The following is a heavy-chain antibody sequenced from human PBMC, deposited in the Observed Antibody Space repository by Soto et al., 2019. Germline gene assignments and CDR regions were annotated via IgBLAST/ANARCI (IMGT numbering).Heavy chain of an antibody. V-gene: IGHV3-53*01. Sequence: DVQLVASGGGLTQHGGSLRLSCAAFGLTVSGQKYMAWVRQATGKGLEWVSGRYDVDGTYYADSVKGRFTISRDSSKNIVYLQMNSLRPDDTAVYYCASWVLQEHTYAIWGLGTTDTVSS. D-gene: IGHD1-1*01. CDR3: ASWVLQEHTYAI. CDR2: RYDVDGT. CDR1: GLTVSGQKY. J-gene: IGHJ3*02.